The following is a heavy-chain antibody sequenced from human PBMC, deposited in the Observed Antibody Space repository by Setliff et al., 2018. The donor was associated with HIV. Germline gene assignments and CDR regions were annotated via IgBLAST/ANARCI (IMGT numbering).Heavy chain of an antibody. Sequence: PGESLKISCMASGFIVSDYAMSWVRQAPGKGLEWVGFIRSKIYGGTTEYAASVKGRFTISRDDSKNIAYLQMNSLKSEDTAVYYCTRDAYSNYEMDYYYYMDVWGKGTTVTVSS. V-gene: IGHV3-49*04. CDR3: TRDAYSNYEMDYYYYMDV. CDR1: GFIVSDYA. CDR2: IRSKIYGGTT. D-gene: IGHD4-4*01. J-gene: IGHJ6*03.